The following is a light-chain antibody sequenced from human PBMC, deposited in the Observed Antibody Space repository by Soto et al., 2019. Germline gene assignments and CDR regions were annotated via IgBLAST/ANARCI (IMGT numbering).Light chain of an antibody. V-gene: IGKV3-20*01. Sequence: EIVLTQSPGTLSLSPGERDTLSCRASQSVSSSYLAWYQQKPGQAPRLLIYGASSRATGIPDRFSGSGSGTDFTLTISRLEPEDFAVYYCQQYGSSSFTVGPGTKVDI. CDR3: QQYGSSSFT. CDR2: GAS. J-gene: IGKJ3*01. CDR1: QSVSSSY.